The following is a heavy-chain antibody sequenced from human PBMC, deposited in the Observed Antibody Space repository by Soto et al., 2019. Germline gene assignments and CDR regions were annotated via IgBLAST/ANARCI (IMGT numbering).Heavy chain of an antibody. CDR3: ARIDCTGNNCNPYYHYGMDV. Sequence: GGSLRLACAASGFTFSAYGMRWVRQVPVKGLQWVAIIWYDGSIKYYADSVRGRFTVSRDNSKNTLYLHMNSLTDEDTGVYYCARIDCTGNNCNPYYHYGMDVWGQGTAVTVSS. V-gene: IGHV3-33*01. D-gene: IGHD1-20*01. CDR1: GFTFSAYG. CDR2: IWYDGSIK. J-gene: IGHJ6*02.